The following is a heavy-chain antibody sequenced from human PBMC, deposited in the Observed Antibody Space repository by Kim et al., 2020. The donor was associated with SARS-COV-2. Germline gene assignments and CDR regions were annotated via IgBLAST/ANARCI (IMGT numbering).Heavy chain of an antibody. CDR1: GFTFSNYG. CDR3: ANPRQPDC. V-gene: IGHV3-23*01. J-gene: IGHJ4*02. D-gene: IGHD6-13*01. Sequence: GGSLRLSCAASGFTFSNYGMSWVRQAPGKGLEWVSGISGSGDTTTYADSVKGRFTVSRDNSKNTLYLQMSSLRAEDTAIYYCANPRQPDCWSQGTLVTVSS. CDR2: ISGSGDTT.